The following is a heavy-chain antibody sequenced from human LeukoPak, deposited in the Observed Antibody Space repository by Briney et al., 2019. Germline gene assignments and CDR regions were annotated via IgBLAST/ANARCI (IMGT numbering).Heavy chain of an antibody. CDR3: AIELAAAGEDYYGMDV. Sequence: SETLSLTCTVSGGSISSSSYYWGWIRQPPGKGLEWIGSIYYSGSTYYNPSLKSRVTISVDTSKNQFSLKLSSVTAADTAVHYCAIELAAAGEDYYGMDVWGQGTTVTVSS. CDR1: GGSISSSSYY. D-gene: IGHD6-13*01. J-gene: IGHJ6*02. CDR2: IYYSGST. V-gene: IGHV4-39*07.